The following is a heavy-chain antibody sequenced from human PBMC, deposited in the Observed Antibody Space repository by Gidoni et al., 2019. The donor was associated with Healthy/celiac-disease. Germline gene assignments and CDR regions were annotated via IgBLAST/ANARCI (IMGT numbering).Heavy chain of an antibody. D-gene: IGHD2-15*01. J-gene: IGHJ4*02. V-gene: IGHV3-23*01. CDR3: AKDAEGGVVVAATNFDY. CDR2: ISGSGGST. CDR1: GFTFSSYA. Sequence: EVQLLESGGGLVQPGGSLRLSCAASGFTFSSYAMSWVRQAPGKGLEWVSAISGSGGSTYYADSVKGRFTISRDNSKNTLYLQMNSLRAEDTAVYYCAKDAEGGVVVAATNFDYWGQGTLVTVSS.